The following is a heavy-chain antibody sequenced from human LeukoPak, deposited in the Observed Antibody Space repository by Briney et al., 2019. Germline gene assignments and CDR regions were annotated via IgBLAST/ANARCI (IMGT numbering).Heavy chain of an antibody. D-gene: IGHD1-26*01. CDR3: AREATTLNWFDP. CDR1: GFTFSDHY. CDR2: ISMSGTTI. J-gene: IGHJ5*02. Sequence: GGSLRLSCAASGFTFSDHYMSWIRQAPGKGLEWASYISMSGTTIYYADSVKGRFTISRDNAKNSLYLQMNSLRAEDTAVYYCAREATTLNWFDPWGQGTLVTVSS. V-gene: IGHV3-11*01.